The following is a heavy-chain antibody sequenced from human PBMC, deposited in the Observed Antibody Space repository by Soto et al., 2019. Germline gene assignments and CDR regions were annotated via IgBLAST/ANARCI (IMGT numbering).Heavy chain of an antibody. Sequence: VQLVESGGGLVQPGGSLRLSCTASGFTFSSYWMNWVRQAPGKGLVWVSHMKSDGSTTHYADSVKGRFTISRDNAKNTLYLQMNSLRAEDTAVYYCAKDRSSGAYNWFDPWGQGILVTVSS. J-gene: IGHJ5*02. CDR2: MKSDGSTT. CDR3: AKDRSSGAYNWFDP. D-gene: IGHD6-19*01. V-gene: IGHV3-74*01. CDR1: GFTFSSYW.